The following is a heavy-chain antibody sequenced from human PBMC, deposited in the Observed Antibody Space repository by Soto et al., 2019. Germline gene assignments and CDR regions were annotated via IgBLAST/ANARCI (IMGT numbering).Heavy chain of an antibody. D-gene: IGHD1-1*01. CDR3: ARRLSGPKEEYNAYYFYGLDV. CDR2: IDPSDSYT. Sequence: GEALKISCHVSGYRFTSHWITCVRQTPGKGLEWLGRIDPSDSYTNYSPSFQGRVTISADRSISTAFLQWSSLEASDTAIYYCARRLSGPKEEYNAYYFYGLDVWGQGTKVTGSS. V-gene: IGHV5-10-1*01. J-gene: IGHJ6*02. CDR1: GYRFTSHW.